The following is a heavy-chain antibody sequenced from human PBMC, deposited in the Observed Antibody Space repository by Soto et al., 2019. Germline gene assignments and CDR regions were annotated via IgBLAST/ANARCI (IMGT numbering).Heavy chain of an antibody. D-gene: IGHD3-9*01. CDR1: GFTFSDYY. Sequence: GGSLRLSCAASGFTFSDYYVSWIRQAPGKGLEWVSYISSSGSTIYYADSVKGRFTISRDNAKNSLYLQMNSLRAEDTAVYYCERSRGSVGRYDILPGLFDYSGQGTLVSVSS. CDR3: ERSRGSVGRYDILPGLFDY. J-gene: IGHJ4*02. V-gene: IGHV3-11*01. CDR2: ISSSGSTI.